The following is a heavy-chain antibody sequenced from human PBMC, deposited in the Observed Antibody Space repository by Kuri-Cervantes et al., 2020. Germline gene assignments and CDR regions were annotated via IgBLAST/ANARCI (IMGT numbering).Heavy chain of an antibody. V-gene: IGHV4-61*02. D-gene: IGHD3-3*01. CDR2: IYTSVST. Sequence: SETLSLTCTVSGGAISSGTYYWTWIRQPAGKGLEWIGLIYTSVSTNCKPSLKSRVTRSVDTSRNQFSLKLSSVSAVDTAAYHCARRYYDFWSGYPRVGWFDPWGQGTLVTVSS. J-gene: IGHJ5*02. CDR3: ARRYYDFWSGYPRVGWFDP. CDR1: GGAISSGTYY.